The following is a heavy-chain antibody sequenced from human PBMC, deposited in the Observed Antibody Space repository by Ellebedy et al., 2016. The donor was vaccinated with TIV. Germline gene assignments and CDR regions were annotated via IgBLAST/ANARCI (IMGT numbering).Heavy chain of an antibody. D-gene: IGHD5-24*01. Sequence: AASVKVSCKASGCTFSKYAIHWVRQAPGQGLEWMGGTSPIFGTPNYAQKLQGRITIIEDESTSTAYMELSRLRSEDTAVYYCAIHRATDGRHWYFDLWGRGTLVTVSS. CDR3: AIHRATDGRHWYFDL. J-gene: IGHJ2*01. CDR2: TSPIFGTP. CDR1: GCTFSKYA. V-gene: IGHV1-69*13.